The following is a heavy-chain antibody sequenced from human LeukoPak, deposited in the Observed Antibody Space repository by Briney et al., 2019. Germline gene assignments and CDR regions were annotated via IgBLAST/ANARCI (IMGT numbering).Heavy chain of an antibody. CDR1: GGSISSGGYS. D-gene: IGHD3-22*01. V-gene: IGHV4-30-2*01. CDR3: ARERLLPIYHPVPWFDP. CDR2: IYHSGST. J-gene: IGHJ5*02. Sequence: SETLSLTCAVSGGSISSGGYSWSWIRQPPGKGLEWIGYIYHSGSTYYNPSLKSRVTISVDTSKNQFSLKLSSVTAADTAVYYCARERLLPIYHPVPWFDPWGQGTLVTVSS.